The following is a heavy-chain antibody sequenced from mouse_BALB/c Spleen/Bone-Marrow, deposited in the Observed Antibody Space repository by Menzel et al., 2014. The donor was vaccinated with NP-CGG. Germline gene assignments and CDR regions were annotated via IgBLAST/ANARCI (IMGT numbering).Heavy chain of an antibody. CDR3: AKLGGYFDY. D-gene: IGHD4-1*01. J-gene: IGHJ2*01. Sequence: VQLVESGPGLVAPSQSLSITCTASGFSLTDYGVSWIRQPPGKGLEWLGVIWGGGITYYNSALKSSLTISKDNSKSQVFLEMNSLQTDDTAMYYCAKLGGYFDYWGQGTTLTVSS. V-gene: IGHV2-6-5*01. CDR2: IWGGGIT. CDR1: GFSLTDYG.